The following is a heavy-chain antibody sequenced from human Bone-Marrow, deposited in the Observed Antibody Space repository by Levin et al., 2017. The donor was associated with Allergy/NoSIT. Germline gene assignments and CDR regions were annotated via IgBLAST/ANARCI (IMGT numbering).Heavy chain of an antibody. Sequence: GESLKISCKASGYTFTGYYMHWVRQAPGQGLEWMGWINPNSGGTNYAQKFQGRVTMTRDTSISTAYMELSRLRSDDTAVYYCARASPNYYDSSGRLGHHCEFDYWGQGTLVTVSS. J-gene: IGHJ4*02. D-gene: IGHD3-22*01. CDR2: INPNSGGT. V-gene: IGHV1-2*02. CDR1: GYTFTGYY. CDR3: ARASPNYYDSSGRLGHHCEFDY.